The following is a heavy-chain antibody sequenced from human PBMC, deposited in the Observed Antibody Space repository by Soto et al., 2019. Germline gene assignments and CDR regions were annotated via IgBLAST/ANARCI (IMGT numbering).Heavy chain of an antibody. CDR1: GFTFSSYG. V-gene: IGHV3-30*18. CDR3: AKDGHSSSWTMFDY. J-gene: IGHJ4*02. CDR2: ISYDGSNK. D-gene: IGHD6-13*01. Sequence: VQLVETGGGLIQPGGSLRLSCAASGFTFSSYGMHWVRQAPGKGLEWVAVISYDGSNKYYADSVKGRFTISRDNSKNTLYLQMNSLRAEDTAVYYCAKDGHSSSWTMFDYWGQGTLVTVAS.